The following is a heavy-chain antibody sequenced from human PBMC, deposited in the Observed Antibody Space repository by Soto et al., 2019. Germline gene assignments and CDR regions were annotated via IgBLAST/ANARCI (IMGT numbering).Heavy chain of an antibody. CDR2: ISGSGGST. V-gene: IGHV3-23*01. CDR3: TTGIVRTSGGGGAFDI. Sequence: GGSLRLSCAASGFTFSSYAMSWVRQAPGKGLEWVSAISGSGGSTYYADSVKGRFTISRGNSKNTLYLQMNSLKTEDTTVHYCTTGIVRTSGGGGAFDIWGQGTMVTVSS. CDR1: GFTFSSYA. D-gene: IGHD2-8*01. J-gene: IGHJ3*02.